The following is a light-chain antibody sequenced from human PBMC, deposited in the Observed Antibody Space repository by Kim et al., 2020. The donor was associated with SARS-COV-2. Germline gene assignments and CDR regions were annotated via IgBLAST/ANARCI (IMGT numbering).Light chain of an antibody. V-gene: IGLV1-47*01. CDR3: AAWDDTLSVHYV. J-gene: IGLJ1*01. Sequence: ELTQPPSASGTPGQRVTISCSGSKSNIGSNYVYWYQQLPGAAPKLLIYENYQRPSGVPDRFSGSKSGTSASLAISGLRSEDEADYYCAAWDDTLSVHYVFGTGTKVTVL. CDR2: ENY. CDR1: KSNIGSNY.